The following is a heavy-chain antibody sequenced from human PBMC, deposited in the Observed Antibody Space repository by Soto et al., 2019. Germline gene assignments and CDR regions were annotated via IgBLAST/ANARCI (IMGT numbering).Heavy chain of an antibody. V-gene: IGHV4-34*01. CDR3: ARGPLYYYGSGSYYNVAKFTPIPGAKGLDY. Sequence: SETLSLTCAVYGGSFSGYYWSWIRQPPGKGLEWIGEINHSGSTNYNPSLKSRVTISVDTSKNQFSLKLSSVTAADTAVYYCARGPLYYYGSGSYYNVAKFTPIPGAKGLDYWGQGALVTVSS. CDR2: INHSGST. J-gene: IGHJ4*02. D-gene: IGHD3-10*01. CDR1: GGSFSGYY.